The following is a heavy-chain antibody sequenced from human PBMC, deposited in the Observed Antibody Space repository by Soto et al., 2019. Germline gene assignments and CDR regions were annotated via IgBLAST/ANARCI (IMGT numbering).Heavy chain of an antibody. Sequence: PGGSLRLSCAASGFTFSRYAMSWVRQAPGKGLEWVSAISGSGGSTYYADSVKGRFTISRDNSKNTLYLQMNSLRAEDTAVYYCVKDRCGGGSSYPVFLPFQHGGRGTLVTFPS. J-gene: IGHJ1*01. CDR2: ISGSGGST. D-gene: IGHD2-15*01. CDR3: VKDRCGGGSSYPVFLPFQH. CDR1: GFTFSRYA. V-gene: IGHV3-23*01.